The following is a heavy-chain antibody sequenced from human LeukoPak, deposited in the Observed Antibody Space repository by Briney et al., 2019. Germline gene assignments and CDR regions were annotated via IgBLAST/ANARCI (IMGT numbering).Heavy chain of an antibody. V-gene: IGHV3-53*01. J-gene: IGHJ4*02. CDR3: ARGAGYNYPYYFDY. Sequence: PGGCLRLSCAASVFTVSSNYMNWVRQAQGKGLEWVSVIYGGGNIYYADSVKGRFTISRDNSKNTLYLQMNSLRAEDTAVYYCARGAGYNYPYYFDYWGQGTLVTVSS. D-gene: IGHD5-24*01. CDR2: IYGGGNI. CDR1: VFTVSSNY.